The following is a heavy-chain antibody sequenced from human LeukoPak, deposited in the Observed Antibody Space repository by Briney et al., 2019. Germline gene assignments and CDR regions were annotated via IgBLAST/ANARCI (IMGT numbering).Heavy chain of an antibody. D-gene: IGHD6-19*01. J-gene: IGHJ4*02. CDR2: IKQDGSEK. CDR1: GFTFSSYW. V-gene: IGHV3-7*01. Sequence: GGSLRLSCAASGFTFSSYWMSWVRQAPGKGLEWVANIKQDGSEKYYVDSVKGRFTISRDNSKNTLYLQMNSLRAEDTAVYYCAREKSSGWFRRYYFDYWGQGTLVTVSS. CDR3: AREKSSGWFRRYYFDY.